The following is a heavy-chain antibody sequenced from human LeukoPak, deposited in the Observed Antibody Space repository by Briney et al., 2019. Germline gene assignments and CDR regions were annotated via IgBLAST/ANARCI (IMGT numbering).Heavy chain of an antibody. D-gene: IGHD3-10*01. Sequence: GGSLRLSCAASGFTFSGYWMSWVRQAPGKGLEWVANIKQDGSEKYYVDSMKGRFTISRDNAKNSLYLQMNSLRAEDTAVYYCAKAYYYGSGSYYNSTGNYFDYWGQGTLVTVSS. CDR1: GFTFSGYW. V-gene: IGHV3-7*03. CDR3: AKAYYYGSGSYYNSTGNYFDY. CDR2: IKQDGSEK. J-gene: IGHJ4*02.